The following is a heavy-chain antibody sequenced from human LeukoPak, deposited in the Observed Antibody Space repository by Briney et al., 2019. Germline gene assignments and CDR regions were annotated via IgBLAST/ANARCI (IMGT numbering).Heavy chain of an antibody. Sequence: PSETLSLTCTVFGGSISSYYWSWIRQPPGKGLEWIGYIYYSGSTNYNPSLKSRVTISVDTSKNQFSLKLSSVTAADTAVYYCARDKAVAGLGPWGQGTLVTVSS. D-gene: IGHD6-19*01. J-gene: IGHJ5*02. CDR2: IYYSGST. V-gene: IGHV4-59*01. CDR1: GGSISSYY. CDR3: ARDKAVAGLGP.